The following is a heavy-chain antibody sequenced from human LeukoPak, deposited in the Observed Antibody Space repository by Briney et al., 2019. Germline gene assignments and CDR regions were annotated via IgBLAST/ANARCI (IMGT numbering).Heavy chain of an antibody. Sequence: SQTLSLACTVSGGSISSGGYYWSWIRQHPGKGLEWIGYIYYSGSTYYNPSLKSRVTISVDTSKNQFSLKLSSVTAADTAVYYCARGVEWLRFVFDYWGQAALATVSS. CDR2: IYYSGST. CDR1: GGSISSGGYY. CDR3: ARGVEWLRFVFDY. V-gene: IGHV4-31*03. D-gene: IGHD5-12*01. J-gene: IGHJ4*02.